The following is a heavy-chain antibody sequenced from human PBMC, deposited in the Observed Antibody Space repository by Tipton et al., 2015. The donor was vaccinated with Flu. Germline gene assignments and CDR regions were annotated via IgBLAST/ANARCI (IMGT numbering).Heavy chain of an antibody. V-gene: IGHV4-28*01. CDR3: ARYASGYYYVDY. CDR2: IHYSGST. D-gene: IGHD3-10*01. CDR1: GHSISSINW. Sequence: LRLSCAVSGHSISSINWWGWIRQPPGKGLEWIGYIHYSGSTYYNPSLKSRVTMSVDTSKNEFSLKLTSVTAVDTAVYYCARYASGYYYVDYWGQGTLVTVSS. J-gene: IGHJ4*02.